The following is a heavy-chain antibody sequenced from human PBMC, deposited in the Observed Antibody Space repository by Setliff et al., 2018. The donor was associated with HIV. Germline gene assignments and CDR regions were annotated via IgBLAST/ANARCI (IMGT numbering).Heavy chain of an antibody. D-gene: IGHD2-15*01. CDR1: GGSISRSSYH. J-gene: IGHJ6*02. CDR3: ARDEGVVAATETYYYNGLDV. Sequence: SETLSLTCTVSGGSISRSSYHWGWIRQPPGKGLEWIGSFYYSGSTYYNPSLKSRITISVDTSKNQFSLTLNSVTAADTAVYYCARDEGVVAATETYYYNGLDVWGQGTTVNVSS. CDR2: FYYSGST. V-gene: IGHV4-39*07.